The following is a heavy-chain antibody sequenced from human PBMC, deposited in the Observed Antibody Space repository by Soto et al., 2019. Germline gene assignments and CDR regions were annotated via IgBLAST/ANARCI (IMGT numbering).Heavy chain of an antibody. D-gene: IGHD3-10*02. CDR2: IYYSGST. CDR3: ARLPRFGSSGATGSFDY. Sequence: QLRLQESGRELVKPSETLSLTCTVSGGSISSSSYYWGWIRQPPGKGLEWIGSIYYSGSTYYNPSLKSRVTISVDTCKNQFSLKLSSVTAADTAVYYCARLPRFGSSGATGSFDYWSQGTLVTVSS. J-gene: IGHJ4*02. CDR1: GGSISSSSYY. V-gene: IGHV4-39*01.